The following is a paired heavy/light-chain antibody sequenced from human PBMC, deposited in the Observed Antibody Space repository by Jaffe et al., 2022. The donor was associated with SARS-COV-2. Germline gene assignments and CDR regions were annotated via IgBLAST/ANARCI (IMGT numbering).Heavy chain of an antibody. Sequence: QLQLQESGPGLVKPSETLSLTCAVSGGSISSSGYYWGWIRQPPGRGLEWIGTIYYSGSTYYNPSLKSRVTISVDTSKNQFSLSLSSVTAADTAVYYCARLHEATAGPFDYWGQGTLVTVSS. CDR1: GGSISSSGYY. CDR2: IYYSGST. V-gene: IGHV4-39*01. CDR3: ARLHEATAGPFDY. J-gene: IGHJ4*02. D-gene: IGHD6-13*01.
Light chain of an antibody. CDR1: QSVSSN. CDR3: QQYNNWLMYT. V-gene: IGKV3-15*01. CDR2: GAS. Sequence: EIVMTQSPATLSVSPGERATLSCRASQSVSSNLAWYQQKPGQAPRLLIYGASTRATGIPARFSGSGSGTEFSLTISSLQSEDFAVYYCQQYNNWLMYTFGQGTKLEIK. J-gene: IGKJ2*01.